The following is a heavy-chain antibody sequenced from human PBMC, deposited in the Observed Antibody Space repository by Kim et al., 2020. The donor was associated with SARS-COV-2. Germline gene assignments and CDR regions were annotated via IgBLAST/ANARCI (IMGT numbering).Heavy chain of an antibody. CDR2: INDGNGNT. V-gene: IGHV1-3*01. J-gene: IGHJ4*02. Sequence: ASVKVSCKASGYTFTNYVLHWVRQAPGQRLEWMGWINDGNGNTKYSQKIQDRATITSDTSASTAYMELSSLRSEDTAVYYCAVSFGDQTNNWFYYFDYWGQGTLVTVSS. CDR3: AVSFGDQTNNWFYYFDY. CDR1: GYTFTNYV. D-gene: IGHD1-1*01.